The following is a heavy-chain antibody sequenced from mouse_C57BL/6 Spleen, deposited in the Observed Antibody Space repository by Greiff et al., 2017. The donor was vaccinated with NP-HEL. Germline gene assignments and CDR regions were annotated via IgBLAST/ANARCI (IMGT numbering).Heavy chain of an antibody. J-gene: IGHJ2*01. Sequence: VQLQQSGAELVRPGTSVKVSCKASGYAFTNYLIEWVKQRPGQGLEWIGVINPGSGGTNYNEKFKGKATPTADKSSSTAYMQLSSLTSEDSAVYFCAREETDGYYIDYWGQGTTLTVSS. CDR1: GYAFTNYL. V-gene: IGHV1-54*01. D-gene: IGHD2-3*01. CDR3: AREETDGYYIDY. CDR2: INPGSGGT.